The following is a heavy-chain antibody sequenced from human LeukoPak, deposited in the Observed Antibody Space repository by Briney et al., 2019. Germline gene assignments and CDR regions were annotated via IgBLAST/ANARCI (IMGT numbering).Heavy chain of an antibody. CDR3: ATRAGTYYDFWSGYYGPYYYYYMDV. Sequence: ASVKVSCKASGYTFTGYYMHWVRQAPGQGLEWMGWINPNSGGTNYAQKFQGRVTMTRDTSISTAYMELSRLRSDDTAVYYCATRAGTYYDFWSGYYGPYYYYYMDVWGKGTTVTVSS. CDR2: INPNSGGT. V-gene: IGHV1-2*02. J-gene: IGHJ6*03. CDR1: GYTFTGYY. D-gene: IGHD3-3*01.